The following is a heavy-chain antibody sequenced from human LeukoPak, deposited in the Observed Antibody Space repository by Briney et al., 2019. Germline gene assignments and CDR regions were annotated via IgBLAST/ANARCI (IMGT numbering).Heavy chain of an antibody. Sequence: SETLSLTCTVFGYSISSGYYWGWIRQPPEKGLEWIGSIYHSGTTYYNPSLKSRVTISVDTSKNQFSLRLSSVTAADTAVYYCAREGSGYPYWGQGTLVTVSS. V-gene: IGHV4-38-2*02. J-gene: IGHJ4*02. CDR3: AREGSGYPY. CDR2: IYHSGTT. D-gene: IGHD3-22*01. CDR1: GYSISSGYY.